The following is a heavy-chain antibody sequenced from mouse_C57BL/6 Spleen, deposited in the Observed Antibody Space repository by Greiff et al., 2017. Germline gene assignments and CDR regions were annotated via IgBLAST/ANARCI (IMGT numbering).Heavy chain of an antibody. J-gene: IGHJ2*01. Sequence: VQLQQSGPELVRPGVSVKISCKGSGYTFTDYAMHWVKQSHATSLEWIGVISTYYGDASYNQKFKDKATMTVDKSSSTAYMELARLTSEDSAVYYWAISCGYGSRPDYWGQGTTLTVSS. CDR1: GYTFTDYA. CDR3: AISCGYGSRPDY. V-gene: IGHV1-67*01. D-gene: IGHD1-1*01. CDR2: ISTYYGDA.